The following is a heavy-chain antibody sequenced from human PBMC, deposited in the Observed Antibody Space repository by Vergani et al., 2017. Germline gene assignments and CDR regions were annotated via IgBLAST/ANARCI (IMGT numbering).Heavy chain of an antibody. D-gene: IGHD3-22*01. Sequence: QVQLVQSGAEVKKPGASVKVSCKASGYTFTSYYMHWVRQAPGQGLEWMGIINPSGGSTSYAQKFQGRVTMTRDTSTSTVYMELSSLRSEDTAVYYCARDFGSDDGSGYRDYWGQGTLVTVSS. CDR2: INPSGGST. CDR3: ARDFGSDDGSGYRDY. V-gene: IGHV1-46*01. CDR1: GYTFTSYY. J-gene: IGHJ4*02.